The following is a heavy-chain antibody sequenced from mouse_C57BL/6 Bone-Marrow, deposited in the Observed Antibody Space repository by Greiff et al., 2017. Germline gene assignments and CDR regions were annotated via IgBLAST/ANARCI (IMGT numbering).Heavy chain of an antibody. V-gene: IGHV1-82*01. D-gene: IGHD1-1*01. J-gene: IGHJ4*01. CDR3: ARSVVADYYALDY. CDR1: GYAFSSSW. CDR2: IYPGDGDT. Sequence: QVQLQQSGPELVKPGASVKISCKASGYAFSSSWMNWVKQRPGQGLEWIGRIYPGDGDTNYNGKFKGKATLTADTSSSTAYMQLSSLTSEDSAVYCGARSVVADYYALDYWGQGTPVTVSS.